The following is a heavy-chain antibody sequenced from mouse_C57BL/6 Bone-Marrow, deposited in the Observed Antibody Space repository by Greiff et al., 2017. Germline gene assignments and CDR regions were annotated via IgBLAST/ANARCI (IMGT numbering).Heavy chain of an antibody. CDR1: GYTFTSYG. CDR3: ARYDGYYVPYYYAMDY. D-gene: IGHD2-3*01. V-gene: IGHV1-81*01. CDR2: IYPRSGNT. Sequence: VQLQQSGAELARPGASVKLSCKASGYTFTSYGISWVKQRTGQGLEWIGEIYPRSGNTYYNEKFKGKATLTADKSSSTAYMELRSRTSEDSAVYFCARYDGYYVPYYYAMDYWGQGTSVTVSS. J-gene: IGHJ4*01.